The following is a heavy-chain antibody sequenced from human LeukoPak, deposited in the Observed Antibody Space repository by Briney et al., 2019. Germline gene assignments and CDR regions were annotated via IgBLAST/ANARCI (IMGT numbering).Heavy chain of an antibody. CDR1: GYTLAELS. Sequence: VASVKVSCKVSGYTLAELSMHWVRQAPGKGLEWMGGFDPEDGETIYAQKFQGRVTMTEDTSTDTAYMELSSLRSEDTAVYYCATVSIIAVAGTPFDYWGQGTLVTVSS. CDR2: FDPEDGET. D-gene: IGHD6-19*01. J-gene: IGHJ4*02. V-gene: IGHV1-24*01. CDR3: ATVSIIAVAGTPFDY.